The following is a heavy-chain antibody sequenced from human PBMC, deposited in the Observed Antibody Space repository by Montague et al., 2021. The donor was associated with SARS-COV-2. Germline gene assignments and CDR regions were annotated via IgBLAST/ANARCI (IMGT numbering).Heavy chain of an antibody. CDR2: ISYDGSNK. Sequence: SLRLSCAASGFTFSSYAMHWVRQAPGKGLEWVSVISYDGSNKYYAYSMKGLFTISRGNSKNTLYLQMNILIAEDTAVYYCARDLGSYFGIDVWGQGTTVTVSS. J-gene: IGHJ6*02. V-gene: IGHV3-30*14. CDR3: ARDLGSYFGIDV. CDR1: GFTFSSYA.